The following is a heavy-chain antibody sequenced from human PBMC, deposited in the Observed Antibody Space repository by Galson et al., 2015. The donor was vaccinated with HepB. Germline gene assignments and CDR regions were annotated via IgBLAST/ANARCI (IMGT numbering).Heavy chain of an antibody. CDR3: ARDGSYYYDPRGYFQH. Sequence: SVKVSCKASGYTFTSYYMHWVRQAPGQGLEWMGIINPSGGSTSYAQKFQGRVTMTRDTSTSTVYMELSSLRSEDTAVYYRARDGSYYYDPRGYFQHWGQGTLVTVSS. CDR2: INPSGGST. V-gene: IGHV1-46*01. CDR1: GYTFTSYY. D-gene: IGHD3-22*01. J-gene: IGHJ1*01.